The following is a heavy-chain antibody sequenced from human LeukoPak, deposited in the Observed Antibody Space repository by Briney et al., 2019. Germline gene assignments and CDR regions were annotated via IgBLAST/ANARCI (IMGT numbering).Heavy chain of an antibody. CDR1: GFTFSSYG. V-gene: IGHV3-30*02. CDR3: AKDHAKEAFDI. CDR2: IRYDGSK. Sequence: GGSLRLSCAASGFTFSSYGMHWVRQAPGKGLEWVAFIRYDGSKYYADSVKGRFTISRDNSKNTLYLQMNSLRAEDTAVYYCAKDHAKEAFDIWGQGTMVTVSP. J-gene: IGHJ3*02.